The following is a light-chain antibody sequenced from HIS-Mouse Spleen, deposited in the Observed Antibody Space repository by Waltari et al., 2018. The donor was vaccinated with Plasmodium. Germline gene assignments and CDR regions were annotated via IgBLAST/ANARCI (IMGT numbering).Light chain of an antibody. V-gene: IGLV3-10*01. CDR3: YSTDSSGNHRV. J-gene: IGLJ3*02. Sequence: SYELTQPPSVSVSPGQTARITCSGDALPKKYAYWYQQKAGQAPVLVIYEDSKRPSGSAERFSVTSSGTMDTLTISGAQVEDVADYYCYSTDSSGNHRVFGGGTKLTVL. CDR1: ALPKKY. CDR2: EDS.